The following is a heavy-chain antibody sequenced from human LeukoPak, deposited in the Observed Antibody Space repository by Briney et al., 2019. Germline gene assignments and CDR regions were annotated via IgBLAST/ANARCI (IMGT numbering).Heavy chain of an antibody. V-gene: IGHV3-33*01. J-gene: IGHJ6*03. CDR2: IWFDGSNK. CDR3: ARSPGRYDFWSGSYTSPYNYYMDV. D-gene: IGHD3-3*01. CDR1: GFTFSSYG. Sequence: PGGSLRLSCAASGFTFSSYGMHWVRRDPGKGLEWVTVIWFDGSNKYYADCVKGRFTISRDNAKNSLYLQMNRLRDEDTAVYYCARSPGRYDFWSGSYTSPYNYYMDVWGTGTTVTVSS.